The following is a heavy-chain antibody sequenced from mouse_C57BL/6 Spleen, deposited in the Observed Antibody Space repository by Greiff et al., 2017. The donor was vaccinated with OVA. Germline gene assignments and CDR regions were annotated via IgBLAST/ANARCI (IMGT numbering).Heavy chain of an antibody. V-gene: IGHV2-2*01. Sequence: QVQLQQSGPGLVQPSQSLSITCTVSGFSLTSYGVHWVRQSPGKGLEWLGVIWSGGSTDYNAAFIYRLSISKDNSKSQVFFKMNSLQADDTAIYYCARRGRSGQAMDYWGQGTSVTVSS. CDR1: GFSLTSYG. CDR3: ARRGRSGQAMDY. CDR2: IWSGGST. J-gene: IGHJ4*01. D-gene: IGHD6-1*01.